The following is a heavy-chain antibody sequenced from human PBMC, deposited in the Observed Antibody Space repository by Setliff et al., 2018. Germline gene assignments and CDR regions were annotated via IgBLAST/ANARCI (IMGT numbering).Heavy chain of an antibody. D-gene: IGHD5-18*01. CDR3: ARSIGLWFVD. J-gene: IGHJ4*02. CDR1: GGSISSGSYY. CDR2: IYTSGST. Sequence: SETLSLTCTVSGGSISSGSYYWSWIRQPAGKGLEWIGRIYTSGSTNYNPSLKSRVTISVGTSKNQFSLKLSSVTAADTAVYYCARSIGLWFVDWGQGTLVTVSS. V-gene: IGHV4-61*02.